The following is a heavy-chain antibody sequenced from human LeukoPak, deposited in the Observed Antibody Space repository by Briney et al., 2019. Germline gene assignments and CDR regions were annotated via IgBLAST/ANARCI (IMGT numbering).Heavy chain of an antibody. CDR2: IYYSGST. CDR1: GGSISSSSYY. V-gene: IGHV4-39*07. Sequence: SETLSLTCTVSGGSISSSSYYWGWIRQPPGKGLEWIGSIYYSGSTYYNPSLKSRVTISVDTSKNQFSLKLSSVTAADTAVYYCASLWFGESFDYWGQGTLVTVSS. D-gene: IGHD3-10*01. J-gene: IGHJ4*02. CDR3: ASLWFGESFDY.